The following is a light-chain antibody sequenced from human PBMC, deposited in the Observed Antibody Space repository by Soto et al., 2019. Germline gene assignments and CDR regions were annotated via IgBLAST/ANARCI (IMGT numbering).Light chain of an antibody. CDR1: QSVSSY. V-gene: IGKV3-11*01. J-gene: IGKJ5*01. CDR2: DAS. Sequence: EIVLTQSPATLSLSPGETATLSCRASQSVSSYLVWYQQKPGQAPRLLIYDASNRATGIPDRFSGSGSGTDFTLIISSLEPEDFAVYHCQQRTSWPITFGQGTRLEIK. CDR3: QQRTSWPIT.